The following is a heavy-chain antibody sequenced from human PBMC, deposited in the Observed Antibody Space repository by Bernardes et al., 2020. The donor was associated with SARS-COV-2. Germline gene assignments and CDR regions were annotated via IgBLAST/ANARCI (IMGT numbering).Heavy chain of an antibody. CDR3: AAELTDAFDI. J-gene: IGHJ3*02. CDR2: ISYDGSNK. Sequence: GVSLRLSCAASGFTFSSYGMHWVRQAPGKGLEWVAVISYDGSNKYYADSVKGRFTISRDNSKNTLYLQMNSLRADDTAVYYCAAELTDAFDIWGQGTMVTVSS. CDR1: GFTFSSYG. V-gene: IGHV3-30*03.